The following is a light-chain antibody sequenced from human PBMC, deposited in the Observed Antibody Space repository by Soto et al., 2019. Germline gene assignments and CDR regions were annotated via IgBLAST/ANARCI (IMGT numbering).Light chain of an antibody. CDR2: WAS. CDR3: QQYYDTPYT. V-gene: IGKV4-1*01. J-gene: IGKJ2*01. Sequence: DIVMTQSPDSLPVSLGERATINCKSSQTILHSSNNKDYLAWYQQRPGQPPKLLIYWASTRESGVPDRFSGSGSGTHFTITISSLQAEDGAVYYCQQYYDTPYTFGQGTKLEIK. CDR1: QTILHSSNNKDY.